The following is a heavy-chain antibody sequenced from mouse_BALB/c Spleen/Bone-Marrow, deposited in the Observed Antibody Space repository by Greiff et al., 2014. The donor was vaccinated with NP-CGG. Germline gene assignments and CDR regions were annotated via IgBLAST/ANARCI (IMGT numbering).Heavy chain of an antibody. CDR3: ARHESYGNYLYFDV. J-gene: IGHJ1*01. CDR1: GYTFTEYI. CDR2: FYPGSGSI. D-gene: IGHD2-10*02. Sequence: LVESGAGLVKPGASVKLSCKASGYTFTEYIIHWVKQRSGQGLEWIGWFYPGSGSIKYNEKFKDKATLTADKSFSTVYMELSRLTSEDSAVYFCARHESYGNYLYFDVWGAGTTVTVSS. V-gene: IGHV1-62-2*01.